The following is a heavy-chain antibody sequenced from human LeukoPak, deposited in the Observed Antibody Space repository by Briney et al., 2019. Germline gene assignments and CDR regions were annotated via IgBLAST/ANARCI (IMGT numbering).Heavy chain of an antibody. V-gene: IGHV4-59*08. CDR3: ARGRLATYFDY. CDR2: IYYTGSS. J-gene: IGHJ4*02. D-gene: IGHD1-26*01. CDR1: AGSIRSYH. Sequence: PSETLSLTCTVSAGSIRSYHWNWIRQSPGRGLEWIGYIYYTGSSNYSPSLKSRVTMSVDTSKSQFSLRLSSVTASDTAVYYCARGRLATYFDYWGQGTLVTVSS.